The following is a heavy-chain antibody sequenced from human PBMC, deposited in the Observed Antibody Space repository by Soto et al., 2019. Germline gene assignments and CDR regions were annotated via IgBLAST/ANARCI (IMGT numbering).Heavy chain of an antibody. Sequence: SETLSLTCTVSGGSVSSGSYYWSWIRQPPGKGLEWIGYIYYSGSTNYNPSLKSRVTISVDTSKNQFSLKLSSVTATDTAVYYCAKTGWNYYYYGMDVWGQGTTVTVSS. J-gene: IGHJ6*02. CDR3: AKTGWNYYYYGMDV. V-gene: IGHV4-61*01. D-gene: IGHD6-19*01. CDR1: GGSVSSGSYY. CDR2: IYYSGST.